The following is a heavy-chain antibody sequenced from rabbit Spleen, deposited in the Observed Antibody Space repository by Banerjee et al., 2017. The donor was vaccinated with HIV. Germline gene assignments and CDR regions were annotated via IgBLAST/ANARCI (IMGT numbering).Heavy chain of an antibody. CDR3: ARNANGGWDL. D-gene: IGHD4-1*01. CDR2: IYPVFGIT. CDR1: GFSLSSNE. Sequence: QQLKETGGGLVQPGGSLTLSCKASGFSLSSNELNWVRQAPGKGLEWIGDIYPVFGITNYANWVKGRFTISSDNAQNTVDLQMNSLTPADTATYFCARNANGGWDLWGPGTLVTVS. J-gene: IGHJ4*01. V-gene: IGHV1S7*01.